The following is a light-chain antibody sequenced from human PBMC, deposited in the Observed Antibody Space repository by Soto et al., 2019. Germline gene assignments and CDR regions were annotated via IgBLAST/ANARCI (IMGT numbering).Light chain of an antibody. CDR3: SSFTTSSTWV. CDR1: NSDVGSSKY. J-gene: IGLJ3*02. CDR2: EVS. Sequence: QSVLTQPASVSGSPGQSITISCTGTNSDVGSSKYVSWYQQYPGKAPKLMIYEVSNWPSGVSNRFSGSKSGDTASLTISGLQAVDEADYYCSSFTTSSTWVFGGGTKVTVL. V-gene: IGLV2-14*01.